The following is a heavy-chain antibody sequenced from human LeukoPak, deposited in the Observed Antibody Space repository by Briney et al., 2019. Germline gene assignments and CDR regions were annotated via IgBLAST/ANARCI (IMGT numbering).Heavy chain of an antibody. Sequence: SVKVSCKASGDTFSSHDISWVRQAPGQGLEWMGRIIPLLGTANYAQKFQGRVTITADTSTTTAYMELTGLRSDDTAVYYCVRRIYCTGEGTCYDGWFDPWGQGTLVTVSS. CDR2: IIPLLGTA. CDR1: GDTFSSHD. J-gene: IGHJ5*02. D-gene: IGHD2-8*02. V-gene: IGHV1-69*04. CDR3: VRRIYCTGEGTCYDGWFDP.